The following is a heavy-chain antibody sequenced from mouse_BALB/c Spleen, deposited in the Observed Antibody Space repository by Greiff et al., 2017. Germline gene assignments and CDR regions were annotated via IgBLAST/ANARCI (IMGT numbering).Heavy chain of an antibody. J-gene: IGHJ2*01. V-gene: IGHV5-6-3*01. CDR1: GFTFSSYG. CDR2: INSNGGST. D-gene: IGHD1-1*01. CDR3: ARADYYGDFDY. Sequence: DVMLVESGGGLVQPGGSLKLSCAASGFTFSSYGMSWVRQTPDKRLELVATINSNGGSTYYPDSVKGRFTISRDNAKNTLYLQMSSLKSEDTAMYYCARADYYGDFDYWGQGTTLTVSS.